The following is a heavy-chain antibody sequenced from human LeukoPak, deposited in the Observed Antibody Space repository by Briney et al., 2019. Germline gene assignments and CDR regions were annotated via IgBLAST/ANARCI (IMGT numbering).Heavy chain of an antibody. CDR3: ARDYDYVWGGYRTHFDC. CDR1: EFTLSSYW. D-gene: IGHD3-16*02. Sequence: GGSLRLSCAASEFTLSSYWMSWVRQAPGKGLEWVANINEDGSEKNYVDSVKGRFTISRDNAKNSLYLQMNSLRVEDTAVYYCARDYDYVWGGYRTHFDCWGQGTLVTVSS. V-gene: IGHV3-7*01. J-gene: IGHJ4*02. CDR2: INEDGSEK.